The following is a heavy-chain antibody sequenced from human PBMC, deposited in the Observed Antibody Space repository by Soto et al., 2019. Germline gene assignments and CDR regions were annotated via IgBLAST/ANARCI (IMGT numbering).Heavy chain of an antibody. CDR2: IIYNGDTS. CDR3: AKDYDYGDSLPYDC. J-gene: IGHJ4*02. Sequence: EVQLLEAGGGLIQPGGSLRLSCSASGFNFGDYSMSWVRQAPGKGLEWLSAIIYNGDTSYYADSVRGRFTISRDNSKNTLYLQLNDLGAADTAIYYCAKDYDYGDSLPYDCWGQGTLVTVSS. CDR1: GFNFGDYS. D-gene: IGHD4-17*01. V-gene: IGHV3-23*01.